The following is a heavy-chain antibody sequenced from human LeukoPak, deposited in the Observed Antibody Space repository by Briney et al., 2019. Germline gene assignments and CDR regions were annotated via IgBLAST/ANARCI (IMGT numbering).Heavy chain of an antibody. CDR2: IRYEGSNK. V-gene: IGHV3-30*02. D-gene: IGHD3-10*01. J-gene: IGHJ4*02. CDR1: GFTFSSYG. Sequence: PGGSLRLSCAASGFTFSSYGMHWVRQAPGKGLEWVAFIRYEGSNKYYADSVKGRFTISRDNSKNTLYLQMNSLRGEDTGVYYCAKDLSPYGSGSYYGLDPFDYWGQGTLVTVSS. CDR3: AKDLSPYGSGSYYGLDPFDY.